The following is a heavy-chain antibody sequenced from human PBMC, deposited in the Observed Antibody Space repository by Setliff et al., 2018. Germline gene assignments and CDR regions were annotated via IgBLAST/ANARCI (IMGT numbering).Heavy chain of an antibody. V-gene: IGHV4-34*01. D-gene: IGHD3-3*01. CDR2: INHSGST. CDR1: GGSFSGYY. J-gene: IGHJ5*02. CDR3: ARLEGFYNFWSGPPLNWFDP. Sequence: SETLSLTCAVYGGSFSGYYWSWIRQPPGKGLEWIGEINHSGSTNYNPSLKSRVTISVDTSKNQFSLKLSSVTAADTAVYYCARLEGFYNFWSGPPLNWFDPWGQGTLVTVSS.